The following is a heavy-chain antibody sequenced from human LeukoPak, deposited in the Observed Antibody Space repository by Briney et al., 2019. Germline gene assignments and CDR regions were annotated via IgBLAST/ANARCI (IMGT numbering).Heavy chain of an antibody. Sequence: GGSLRLSCAASGFTFSSYSMKWVRQAPGKGLEWVSSISRSSNYIYYADSVKGRFTISRDNAKNSLYLQMNSLRAEDTALYYCASYSPVDYWGQGTLVTVSS. CDR2: ISRSSNYI. D-gene: IGHD3-16*01. CDR3: ASYSPVDY. CDR1: GFTFSSYS. V-gene: IGHV3-21*01. J-gene: IGHJ4*02.